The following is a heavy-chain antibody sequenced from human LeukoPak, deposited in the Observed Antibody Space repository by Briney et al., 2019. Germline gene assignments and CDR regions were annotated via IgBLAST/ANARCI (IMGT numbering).Heavy chain of an antibody. V-gene: IGHV1-18*04. CDR1: GYTFSDYY. Sequence: ASVKVSCKASGYTFSDYYIHWVRQAPGQGPEWMGWISPYNGNTNYVQKFQGRVTMTTDTSSSTAYMELRSLRADDTAVYYCARVAAAEGAFNIWGQGTMVTVSS. CDR3: ARVAAAEGAFNI. CDR2: ISPYNGNT. J-gene: IGHJ3*02. D-gene: IGHD6-13*01.